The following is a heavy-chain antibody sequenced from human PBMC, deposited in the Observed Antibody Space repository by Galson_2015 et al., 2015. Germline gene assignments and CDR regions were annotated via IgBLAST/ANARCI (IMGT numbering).Heavy chain of an antibody. J-gene: IGHJ6*02. V-gene: IGHV3-48*02. CDR1: GFTFSSYS. D-gene: IGHD4-11*01. Sequence: SLRLSCAASGFTFSSYSMNWVRQAPGEGLEWVSYISSSSSTIYYADSVKGRFTISRDNAKNSLYLQMNSLRDEDTAVYYCARYAPDSDYSNYEPVDNGMDVWGQGTTDTVSS. CDR3: ARYAPDSDYSNYEPVDNGMDV. CDR2: ISSSSSTI.